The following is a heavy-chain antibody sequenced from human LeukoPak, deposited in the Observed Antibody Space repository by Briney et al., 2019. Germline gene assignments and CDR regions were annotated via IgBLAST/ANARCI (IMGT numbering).Heavy chain of an antibody. J-gene: IGHJ6*02. CDR3: ARDSSHNDYVLYYYGLDV. Sequence: GASVKVSCKASGYIFTSYGISWVRQAPGQGLEWMGWISAYNGNTKYAQNLQGRVTMTTVTSTTTAYMELRSLRSDDTAVYYCARDSSHNDYVLYYYGLDVWGQGTTVTVSS. CDR1: GYIFTSYG. CDR2: ISAYNGNT. V-gene: IGHV1-18*01. D-gene: IGHD4-17*01.